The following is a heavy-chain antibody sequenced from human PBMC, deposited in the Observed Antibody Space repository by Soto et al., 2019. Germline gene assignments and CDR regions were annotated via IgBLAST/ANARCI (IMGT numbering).Heavy chain of an antibody. CDR2: IWYDGSNK. Sequence: SLRLSCAASGFTFSSYGMHWVRQAPGKGLEWVAVIWYDGSNKYYADSVKGRFTISRDNSKNTLYLQMNSLRAEDTAVYYCARDLAYYYDSSGYYFDYWGQGTLVTVSS. V-gene: IGHV3-33*01. CDR3: ARDLAYYYDSSGYYFDY. D-gene: IGHD3-22*01. J-gene: IGHJ4*02. CDR1: GFTFSSYG.